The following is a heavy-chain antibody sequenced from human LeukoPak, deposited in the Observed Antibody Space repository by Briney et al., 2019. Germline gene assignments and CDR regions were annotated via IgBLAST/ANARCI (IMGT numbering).Heavy chain of an antibody. D-gene: IGHD3-3*01. V-gene: IGHV3-74*01. CDR2: FNSDWSST. CDR1: GCTFSSYW. Sequence: GWSLRLSCAAAGCTFSSYWMHWVRIAPGKRLVWVSRFNSDWSSTSYADSVKGRFTISRDSAKNTLYLQMNSLRAEDTAVYYCATSGHLEVYYFDYWGQGTLVTVSS. CDR3: ATSGHLEVYYFDY. J-gene: IGHJ4*02.